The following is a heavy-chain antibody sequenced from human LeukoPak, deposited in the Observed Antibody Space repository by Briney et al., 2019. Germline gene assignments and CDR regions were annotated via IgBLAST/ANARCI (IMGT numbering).Heavy chain of an antibody. J-gene: IGHJ4*02. CDR1: GGSISSGDYY. V-gene: IGHV4-30-4*01. CDR3: ARSTYCSGGSCYLPFDY. D-gene: IGHD2-15*01. CDR2: IYYSGST. Sequence: PSETLYLTCTVSGGSISSGDYYWSWIRQPPGKGLEWIGYIYYSGSTYYNPSLKSRVTISVDTSKNQFSLKLSSVTAADTAVYYCARSTYCSGGSCYLPFDYWGQGTLVTVSS.